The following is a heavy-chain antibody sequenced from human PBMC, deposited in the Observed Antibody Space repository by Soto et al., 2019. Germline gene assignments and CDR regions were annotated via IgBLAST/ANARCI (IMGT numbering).Heavy chain of an antibody. CDR2: KYWDDDR. J-gene: IGHJ2*01. Sequence: QITLKESGPTLVKPTQTLTLTCSFSGFSLSTNRVAVGWIRQPPGKALEFLALKYWDDDRRYSPSLKTRLSIIKNTSKNQVVLKMTNMDHADTATYFCARTPYDSGDYKRVAWSFDFWGPGTLVTVSS. CDR1: GFSLSTNRVA. D-gene: IGHD3-22*01. CDR3: ARTPYDSGDYKRVAWSFDF. V-gene: IGHV2-5*02.